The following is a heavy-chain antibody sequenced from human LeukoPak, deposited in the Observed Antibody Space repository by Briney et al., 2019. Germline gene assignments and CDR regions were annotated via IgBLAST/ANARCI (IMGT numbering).Heavy chain of an antibody. V-gene: IGHV4-34*01. CDR2: INHSGST. CDR1: GGSFSGYY. CDR3: ASSGSYEAFDI. Sequence: SETLSLTCAVYGGSFSGYYWSWIRQPPRMGLEWSGEINHSGSTNYNPCLKSRVTTSVARSKNQFSLKLSSVTAADTAVYYCASSGSYEAFDIWSQGTMVTVSS. J-gene: IGHJ3*02. D-gene: IGHD1-26*01.